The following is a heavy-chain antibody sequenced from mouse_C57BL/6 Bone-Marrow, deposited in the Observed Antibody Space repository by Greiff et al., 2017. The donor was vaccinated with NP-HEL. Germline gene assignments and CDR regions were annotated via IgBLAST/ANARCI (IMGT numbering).Heavy chain of an antibody. Sequence: EVQLQESGPGLVKPSQSLSLTCSVTGYSITSGYYWNWIRQFPGNKLEWMGYISYDGSNNYNPSLKNRISITRDTSKNQFFLKLNSVTTEDTATYYCARNYGSPHYYAMDYWGQGTSVTVSS. J-gene: IGHJ4*01. CDR3: ARNYGSPHYYAMDY. CDR2: ISYDGSN. V-gene: IGHV3-6*01. CDR1: GYSITSGYY. D-gene: IGHD1-1*01.